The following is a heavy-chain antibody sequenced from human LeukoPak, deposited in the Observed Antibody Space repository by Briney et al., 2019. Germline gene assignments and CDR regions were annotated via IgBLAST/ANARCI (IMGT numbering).Heavy chain of an antibody. J-gene: IGHJ4*02. D-gene: IGHD3-10*01. CDR2: INPNSGGT. CDR1: GYTLTGYY. V-gene: IGHV1-2*02. CDR3: ARFFTMVRGVIIDY. Sequence: ASVKVSCKASGYTLTGYYMHWVRQAPGQGLEWMGWINPNSGGTNYAQKFQGRVTMTRDTSISTAYMELSRLRSDDTAVYYCARFFTMVRGVIIDYWGQGTLVTVSS.